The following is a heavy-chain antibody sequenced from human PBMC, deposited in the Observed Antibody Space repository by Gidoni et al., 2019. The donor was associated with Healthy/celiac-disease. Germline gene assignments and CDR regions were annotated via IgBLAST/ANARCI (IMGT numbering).Heavy chain of an antibody. Sequence: QLQLQESGPGLVKPSETLSLTCTVSGGSLSSSSYYGGWIRPPPGKGLEWIGGIFYSGSTYYNPSLKSRVTISVDTSKNQFSLKLSSVTAADTAVYYCARRYYYGSTATWYFDLWGRGTLVTVSS. D-gene: IGHD3-10*01. CDR1: GGSLSSSSYY. CDR2: IFYSGST. J-gene: IGHJ2*01. V-gene: IGHV4-39*01. CDR3: ARRYYYGSTATWYFDL.